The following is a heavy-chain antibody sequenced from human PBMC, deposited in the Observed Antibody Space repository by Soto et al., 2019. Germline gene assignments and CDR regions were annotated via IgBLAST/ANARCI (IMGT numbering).Heavy chain of an antibody. CDR1: GGSISSGGYS. V-gene: IGHV4-30-2*01. Sequence: QLQLQESGSGLVKPSQTLSITCAVSGGSISSGGYSWSWIRQPPGKGLEWIGYIYHSGSTYYNPSLKSRVTISVDRSKNQFSLKLSSVTAADTAVYYCARGMTTVTTIDYWGQGTLVTVSS. D-gene: IGHD4-4*01. CDR2: IYHSGST. CDR3: ARGMTTVTTIDY. J-gene: IGHJ4*02.